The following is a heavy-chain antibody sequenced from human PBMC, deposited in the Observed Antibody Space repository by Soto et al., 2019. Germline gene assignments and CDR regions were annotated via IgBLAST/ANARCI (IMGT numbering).Heavy chain of an antibody. CDR2: IHHSGTT. Sequence: QVQLQESGPGLVQPAGTLSLTCTVSGGSVTSRNWWIWVRQPPGKGLEWIGAIHHSGTTDYNPSLKSRAAIAVDKSKNHFSLRLPSVTAADTALYYCARQELELDWFDPWGQGTLVSVSS. CDR3: ARQELELDWFDP. CDR1: GGSVTSRNW. J-gene: IGHJ5*02. D-gene: IGHD1-7*01. V-gene: IGHV4-4*02.